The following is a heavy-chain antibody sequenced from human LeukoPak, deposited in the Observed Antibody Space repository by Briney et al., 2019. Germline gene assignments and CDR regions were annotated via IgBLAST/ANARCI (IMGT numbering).Heavy chain of an antibody. Sequence: EGSLRLSCAASGFTFSSYEMNWVRQAPGKGLEWVSYISSSGSTIYYADSVKGRFTISSDNAKNSLYLQMNSLRAEDTAVYYCARGDILTGYHYDAFDIWGQGTMVTVSS. CDR2: ISSSGSTI. D-gene: IGHD3-9*01. J-gene: IGHJ3*02. V-gene: IGHV3-48*03. CDR1: GFTFSSYE. CDR3: ARGDILTGYHYDAFDI.